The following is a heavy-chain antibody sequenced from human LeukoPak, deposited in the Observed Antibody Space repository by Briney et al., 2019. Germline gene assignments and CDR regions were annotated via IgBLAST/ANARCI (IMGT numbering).Heavy chain of an antibody. CDR1: GFTFRTYW. D-gene: IGHD5-24*01. V-gene: IGHV3-74*01. CDR2: IKSDGSAT. CDR3: ARGFSYNHFDY. J-gene: IGHJ4*02. Sequence: QPGGSLRLSCAASGFTFRTYWMHWVRQAPGKGLVWVSHIKSDGSATTYADSVKGRFTISRDNAKNTLYLQMNSLRAEDTAVYYCARGFSYNHFDYWGQGTLVTVSS.